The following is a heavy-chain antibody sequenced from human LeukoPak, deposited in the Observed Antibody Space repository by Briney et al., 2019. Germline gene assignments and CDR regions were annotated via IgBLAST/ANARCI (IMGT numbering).Heavy chain of an antibody. J-gene: IGHJ4*02. V-gene: IGHV3-53*01. CDR1: GFTFSSYG. Sequence: GGSLRLSCAASGFTFSSYGMHWVRQAPGKGVEWVSVMYTGGSTYYADSVKGRFTISRDNSKNTLYLQMNGLRAEDTALYYCARAPFYYDSSGYPYFDGWGQGTLVTVSS. D-gene: IGHD3-22*01. CDR3: ARAPFYYDSSGYPYFDG. CDR2: MYTGGST.